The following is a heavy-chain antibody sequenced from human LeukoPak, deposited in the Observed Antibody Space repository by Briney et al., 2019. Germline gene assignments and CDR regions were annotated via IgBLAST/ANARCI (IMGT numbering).Heavy chain of an antibody. Sequence: SETLSLTCAVYGGSFSGYYWSWIRQPPGKGLEWIGEINHSGSTNYNPSLKSRVTISVDTSKNQFSLKLSSVTAADTAVYYCARARFGVAAPGWYYYYYMDVWGKGTTVTVSS. CDR3: ARARFGVAAPGWYYYYYMDV. V-gene: IGHV4-34*01. J-gene: IGHJ6*03. CDR2: INHSGST. CDR1: GGSFSGYY. D-gene: IGHD3-10*01.